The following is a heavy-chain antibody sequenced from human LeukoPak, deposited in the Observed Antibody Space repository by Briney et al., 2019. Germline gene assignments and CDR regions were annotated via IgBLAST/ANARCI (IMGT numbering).Heavy chain of an antibody. CDR1: GFTFSSYA. J-gene: IGHJ4*02. V-gene: IGHV3-30-3*01. CDR3: ASGIQLWVPPFDY. CDR2: ISYDGSNK. D-gene: IGHD5-18*01. Sequence: GGSLRLSRAASGFTFSSYAMHWVRQAPGKGLEWVAVISYDGSNKYYADSVKGRFTISRDNSKNTLYLQMNSLRAEDTAVYYCASGIQLWVPPFDYWGQGTLVTVSS.